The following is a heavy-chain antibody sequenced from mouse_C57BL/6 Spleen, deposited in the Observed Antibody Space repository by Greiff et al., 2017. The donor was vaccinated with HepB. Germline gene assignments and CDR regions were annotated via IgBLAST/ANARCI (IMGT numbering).Heavy chain of an antibody. CDR3: TVPSYYDYDGFAY. Sequence: DVKLVESGGGLVQPGGSMKLSCVASGFTFSNYWMNWVRQSPEKGLEWVAQIRLKSDNYATHYAESVKGRFTISRDDSKSSVYLQMNNLRAEDTGIYYCTVPSYYDYDGFAYWGQGTLVTVSA. CDR2: IRLKSDNYAT. V-gene: IGHV6-3*01. D-gene: IGHD2-4*01. CDR1: GFTFSNYW. J-gene: IGHJ3*01.